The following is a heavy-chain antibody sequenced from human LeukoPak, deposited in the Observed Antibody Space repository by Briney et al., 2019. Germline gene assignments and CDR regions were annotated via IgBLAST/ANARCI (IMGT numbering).Heavy chain of an antibody. J-gene: IGHJ4*02. V-gene: IGHV4-59*01. CDR1: GGSISSFH. CDR2: VYGGGVN. Sequence: SETLSLTCTVSGGSISSFHWNWLRQPPGRGLEWIGYVYGGGVNNYNPSLRFRVTMSIDTSKNKFSLNLKSVTAEDTAVYYCARSVGSNWSYFFDYWGQGTLVTVSS. D-gene: IGHD6-13*01. CDR3: ARSVGSNWSYFFDY.